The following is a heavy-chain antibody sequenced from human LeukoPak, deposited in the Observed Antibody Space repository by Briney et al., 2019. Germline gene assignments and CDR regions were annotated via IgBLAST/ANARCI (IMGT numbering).Heavy chain of an antibody. V-gene: IGHV4-39*07. J-gene: IGHJ6*02. CDR1: GGSISSSSYY. CDR2: IYYSGST. CDR3: ARDSSSWGSSMDV. Sequence: SETLSLTCTVSGGSISSSSYYWGWIRQPPGKGLEWTGSIYYSGSTYYNPSLKSRVTISVDTSKNQFSLKLSSVTAADTAVYYCARDSSSWGSSMDVWGQGTTVTVSS. D-gene: IGHD6-13*01.